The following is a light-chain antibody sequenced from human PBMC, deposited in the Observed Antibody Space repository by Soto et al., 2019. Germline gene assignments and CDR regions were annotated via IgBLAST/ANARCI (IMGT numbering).Light chain of an antibody. CDR3: CSYAGSYTLI. V-gene: IGLV2-11*01. CDR2: DVT. Sequence: QSALXXXXSXXGSXGQSVTISXXGTSSDVGGYNYVSWYQQDPGKAPKLMIYDVTKRPSGVPDRFSGSKSGNTASLTISGLQAEDEADYYCCSYAGSYTLIFGGGTKLTVL. J-gene: IGLJ2*01. CDR1: SSDVGGYNY.